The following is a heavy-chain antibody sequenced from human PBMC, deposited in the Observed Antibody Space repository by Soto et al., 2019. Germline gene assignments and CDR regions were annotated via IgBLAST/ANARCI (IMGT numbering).Heavy chain of an antibody. D-gene: IGHD1-1*01. CDR2: ISASGDST. V-gene: IGHV3-23*01. J-gene: IGHJ4*02. CDR1: GFTFSGYA. CDR3: VEPGAYWTR. Sequence: GGSLRLSCAASGFTFSGYAMSWVRQAPGKWLEWVSSISASGDSTYYADFVKGRFTISRDNSKNTLFLQLNILGLDDTAVYFCVEPGAYWTRWGQGTLVNVSS.